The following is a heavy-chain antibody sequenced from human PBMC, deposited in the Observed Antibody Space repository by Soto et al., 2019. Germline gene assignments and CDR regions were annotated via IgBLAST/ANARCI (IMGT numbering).Heavy chain of an antibody. J-gene: IGHJ4*02. D-gene: IGHD4-17*01. CDR3: ARGTLSPVTTPFDY. Sequence: ASVNVSCKASGYTFTSYGISWVRQAPGQGLEWMGWISAYNGNTNYAQKLQGRVTMTTDTSTSTAYMELRSLRSDDTAVYYCARGTLSPVTTPFDYWGQGTLVPVSS. CDR1: GYTFTSYG. V-gene: IGHV1-18*01. CDR2: ISAYNGNT.